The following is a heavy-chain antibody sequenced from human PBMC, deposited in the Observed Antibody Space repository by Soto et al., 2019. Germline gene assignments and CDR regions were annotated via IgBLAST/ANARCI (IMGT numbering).Heavy chain of an antibody. CDR1: GGSFSGYY. Sequence: SEALSLTCAVYGGSFSGYYWSWIRQPPGKGLEWIGEINHSGSTNYNPSLKSRVTISVDTSKNQFSLKLSSVTAADTAVYYCARGSTSYSSSSGSFFDYWGQGTLVTVSS. J-gene: IGHJ4*02. CDR2: INHSGST. V-gene: IGHV4-34*01. CDR3: ARGSTSYSSSSGSFFDY. D-gene: IGHD6-6*01.